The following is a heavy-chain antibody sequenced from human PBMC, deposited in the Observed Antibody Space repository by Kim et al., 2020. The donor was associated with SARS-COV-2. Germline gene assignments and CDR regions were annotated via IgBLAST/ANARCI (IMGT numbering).Heavy chain of an antibody. Sequence: GTPTYAQGFIGRFVFSLDTSVSTAYLQISSLKADDTAVYYCARDQSSSPDYWGQGTLVTVSS. J-gene: IGHJ4*02. V-gene: IGHV7-4-1*02. CDR2: GTP. D-gene: IGHD6-13*01. CDR3: ARDQSSSPDY.